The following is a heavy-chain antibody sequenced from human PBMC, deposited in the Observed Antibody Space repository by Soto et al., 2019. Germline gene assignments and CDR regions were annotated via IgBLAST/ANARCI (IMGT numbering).Heavy chain of an antibody. J-gene: IGHJ4*02. CDR2: IIPIFGTA. CDR1: GGTFSSYA. V-gene: IGHV1-69*01. Sequence: QVQLVQSGAEVKKPGSSVKVSCKASGGTFSSYAISWVRQAPGQGLEWMGGIIPIFGTANYAQKFQGRVTITADEATSTDYMELSSLRSEDTAVYYCARDPSGGSSWYPHYCDYWGQGTLVTVSS. CDR3: ARDPSGGSSWYPHYCDY. D-gene: IGHD6-13*01.